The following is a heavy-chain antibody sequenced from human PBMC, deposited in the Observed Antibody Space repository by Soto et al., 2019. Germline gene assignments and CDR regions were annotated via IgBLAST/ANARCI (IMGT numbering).Heavy chain of an antibody. CDR2: IKQDGSVK. J-gene: IGHJ4*02. V-gene: IGHV3-7*05. D-gene: IGHD6-19*01. Sequence: EVHLVESGGDFVQPGGSLRLSCAASGFTFSTYWMTWVRQAPGKGLEWVAIIKQDGSVKYYADSVKGRFSVSRDNAKNLVYLQMASLRGDDTAVYYCAGGTGWVFNSWGQGTLVTVSS. CDR3: AGGTGWVFNS. CDR1: GFTFSTYW.